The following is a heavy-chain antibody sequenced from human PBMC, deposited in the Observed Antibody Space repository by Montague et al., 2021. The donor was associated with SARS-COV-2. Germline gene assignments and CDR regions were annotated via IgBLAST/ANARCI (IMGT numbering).Heavy chain of an antibody. Sequence: TLSLTCTVSGGSINSISYCWSWMRQPAGKGLEWNGRIDSSGYNNYNLSLKSLVTMSMDKSKNPFFLSFTSLTAADTAVYYCARVLWIVTDSWGPGTLVTVSS. CDR3: ARVLWIVTDS. V-gene: IGHV4-61*02. CDR1: GGSINSISYC. J-gene: IGHJ5*01. D-gene: IGHD5-12*01. CDR2: IDSSGYN.